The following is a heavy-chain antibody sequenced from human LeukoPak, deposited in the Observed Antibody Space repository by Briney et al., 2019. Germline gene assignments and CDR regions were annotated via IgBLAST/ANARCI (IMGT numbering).Heavy chain of an antibody. CDR3: AELGITMIGGV. V-gene: IGHV3-30*02. CDR1: GFTFSSYG. J-gene: IGHJ6*04. D-gene: IGHD3-10*02. Sequence: GGSLRLSCAASGFTFSSYGMHWVRQAPGKGLAWVTFIHHDGSNKYYADSVKGRLTISRDNAKNSLYLQMNSLRAEDTAVYYCAELGITMIGGVWGKGTTVTISS. CDR2: IHHDGSNK.